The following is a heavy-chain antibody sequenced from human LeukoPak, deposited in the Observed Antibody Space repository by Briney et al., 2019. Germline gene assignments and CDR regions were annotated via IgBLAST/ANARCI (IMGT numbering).Heavy chain of an antibody. Sequence: ASVMVSCKASEYTFTGYYMHWVRQAPGQGLEWMGRINPNSGGTNYAQKFQGRVTMTRDTSISTAYMELSRLRSDDTAVYYCARYDFWSGYLHWGQGTLVTVSS. D-gene: IGHD3-3*01. J-gene: IGHJ4*02. CDR1: EYTFTGYY. V-gene: IGHV1-2*06. CDR2: INPNSGGT. CDR3: ARYDFWSGYLH.